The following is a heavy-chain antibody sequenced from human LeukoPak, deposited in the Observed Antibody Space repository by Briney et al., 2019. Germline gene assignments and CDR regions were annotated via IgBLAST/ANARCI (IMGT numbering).Heavy chain of an antibody. CDR3: ARDYPYYYDGSGYYSFDY. CDR1: GFSFSGSA. V-gene: IGHV3-73*01. CDR2: IRSRGNSYAT. D-gene: IGHD3-22*01. Sequence: PGGSLRLSCAASGFSFSGSAIYWVRQPSGKGLDWVGRIRSRGNSYATAYAVSVKDRFTISRDNSKNTLYLQMNSLRAEDTAVYYCARDYPYYYDGSGYYSFDYWGQGTLVTVPS. J-gene: IGHJ4*02.